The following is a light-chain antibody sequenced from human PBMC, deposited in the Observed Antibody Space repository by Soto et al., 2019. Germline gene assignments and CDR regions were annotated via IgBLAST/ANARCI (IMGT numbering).Light chain of an antibody. J-gene: IGKJ1*01. CDR3: QQYLAIPRT. CDR2: ESS. Sequence: EIVLTQSPATLSLSPGEIATLSCRASQSVDNYLDWYQQKPGQAPRLLIYESSNRATGIPARFSGSGSGTDFTLTISSLQAEDVAVYYCQQYLAIPRTFGQGTKVDIK. V-gene: IGKV3-11*01. CDR1: QSVDNY.